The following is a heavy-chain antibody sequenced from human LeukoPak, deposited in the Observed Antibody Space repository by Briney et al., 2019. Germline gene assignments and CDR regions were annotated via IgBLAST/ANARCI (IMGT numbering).Heavy chain of an antibody. CDR3: ARHVRFLEWLSSYYFDY. D-gene: IGHD3-3*01. V-gene: IGHV4-39*01. CDR1: GGTISSSSYY. Sequence: SETLSLTCTVSGGTISSSSYYWGWIRQPPGKGLEWIGSIYYSGTTYYNPSLKSRVAISVDTSKSQFSLRLTSVTAADTAVYYCARHVRFLEWLSSYYFDYWGQGTLVTVSS. CDR2: IYYSGTT. J-gene: IGHJ4*02.